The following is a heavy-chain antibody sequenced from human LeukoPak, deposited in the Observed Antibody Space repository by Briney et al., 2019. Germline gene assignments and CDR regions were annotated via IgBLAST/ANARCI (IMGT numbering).Heavy chain of an antibody. D-gene: IGHD2-2*02. CDR1: GFTFSSYW. J-gene: IGHJ5*02. Sequence: GGSLRLSCAPSGFTFSSYWMHWVRQAPGKGLVWVSRINTDGSTTTYADSVKGRFTISRDNAKNTLYLQMNSLRDEDTAVYYCARDCYTSGESWFGPWGQGTLVTVSS. V-gene: IGHV3-74*01. CDR2: INTDGSTT. CDR3: ARDCYTSGESWFGP.